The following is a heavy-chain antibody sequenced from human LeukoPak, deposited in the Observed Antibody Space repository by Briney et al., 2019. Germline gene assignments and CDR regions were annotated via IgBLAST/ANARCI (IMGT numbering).Heavy chain of an antibody. V-gene: IGHV4-38-2*01. D-gene: IGHD3-10*01. CDR2: ICHTGST. Sequence: PSETLSLTCGVSGYSISRGYYWAWIRQPPGKALEWIGTICHTGSTYYTPSLGSRVTISVDTSKNEFSLNLNSVTAADTAVYYCARAGWIITSGIDYWGQGALVTVSS. CDR1: GYSISRGYY. J-gene: IGHJ4*02. CDR3: ARAGWIITSGIDY.